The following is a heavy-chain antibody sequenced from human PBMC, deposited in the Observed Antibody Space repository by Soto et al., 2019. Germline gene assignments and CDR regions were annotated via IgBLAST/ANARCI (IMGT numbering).Heavy chain of an antibody. J-gene: IGHJ3*02. V-gene: IGHV5-51*01. CDR1: GYSFTSYW. D-gene: IGHD1-26*01. CDR3: ARRSTYSGSYYFRPSDAFDI. Sequence: HGESLKISCKGSGYSFTSYWIGWVRQMPGKGLEWMGIIYPGDSDTRYSPSFQGQVTISADKSISTAYLQWSSLKASDTAMYYCARRSTYSGSYYFRPSDAFDIWGQGTMVTVSS. CDR2: IYPGDSDT.